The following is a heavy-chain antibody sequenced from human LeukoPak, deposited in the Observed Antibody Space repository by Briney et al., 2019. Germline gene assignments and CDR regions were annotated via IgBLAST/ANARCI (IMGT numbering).Heavy chain of an antibody. CDR1: GFTFSSYS. D-gene: IGHD5-24*01. V-gene: IGHV3-21*01. CDR2: ISSSSSYI. J-gene: IGHJ5*02. Sequence: GGSLRLSCAASGFTFSSYSMNWVRQAPGKGLEWVSSISSSSSYIYYADSVKGRFTISRDNAKNSLYLQMNSLRAEDTAVYYCASTFFRMATFDPWGQGTLVTVSS. CDR3: ASTFFRMATFDP.